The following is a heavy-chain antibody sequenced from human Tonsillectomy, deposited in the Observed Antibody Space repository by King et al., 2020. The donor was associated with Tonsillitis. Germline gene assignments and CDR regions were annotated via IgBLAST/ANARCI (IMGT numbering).Heavy chain of an antibody. Sequence: VQLQESGPGLVKPSQTLSLTCSVSGGSISSGDYYWSWIRQPPGKGLEWIGYIYYSGSAYCNPSLKSRLTISVDTSKNQFSLKLSSVTAADTAVYYCATGDYEVVYVFDIWGQGTMVTVSA. V-gene: IGHV4-30-4*01. CDR1: GGSISSGDYY. CDR3: ATGDYEVVYVFDI. D-gene: IGHD4-17*01. J-gene: IGHJ3*02. CDR2: IYYSGSA.